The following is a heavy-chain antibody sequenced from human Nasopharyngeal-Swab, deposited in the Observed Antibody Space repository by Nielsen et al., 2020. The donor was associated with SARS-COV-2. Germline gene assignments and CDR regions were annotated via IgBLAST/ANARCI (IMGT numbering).Heavy chain of an antibody. Sequence: GESLKISCEASGFSLMNYGMSWVRQAPGKGLEWVSDISGSGGSTYYAESVKGRFTISRDISKNTVYLQMNSLRAEDTALYYCAKESYRLLLYSYFDPWGQGTPVTVSS. D-gene: IGHD2-2*01. CDR3: AKESYRLLLYSYFDP. CDR2: ISGSGGST. V-gene: IGHV3-23*01. J-gene: IGHJ5*02. CDR1: GFSLMNYG.